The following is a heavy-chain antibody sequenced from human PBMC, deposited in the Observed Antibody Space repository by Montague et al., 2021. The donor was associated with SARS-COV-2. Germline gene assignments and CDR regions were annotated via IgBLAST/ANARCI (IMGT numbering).Heavy chain of an antibody. CDR1: GGSISGSTYL. D-gene: IGHD6-13*01. Sequence: SETLSLTCTVSGGSISGSTYLWDWIRQPPGKGLEWIASVYYSGSTYYNPSLRSRVTISADTSKNQFSLKVSSVTAADTAVYYCARRDHTSWYKNHYYGLDVWGQGTTVTVSS. V-gene: IGHV4-39*01. CDR3: ARRDHTSWYKNHYYGLDV. CDR2: VYYSGST. J-gene: IGHJ6*02.